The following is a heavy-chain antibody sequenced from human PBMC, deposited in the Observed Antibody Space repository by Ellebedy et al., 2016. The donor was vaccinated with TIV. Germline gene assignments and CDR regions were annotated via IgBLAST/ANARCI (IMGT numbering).Heavy chain of an antibody. CDR1: GFTFTSYW. J-gene: IGHJ3*01. Sequence: GESLKISXAASGFTFTSYWMHWVRQAPGKGLVWVSRINRDGSSTGYADSVKGRFTISRDNAKNTLYLQMNSLRAEDTALYYCARDRGITIFGVITPGALDLWGQGTVVTVSS. CDR2: INRDGSST. D-gene: IGHD3-3*01. CDR3: ARDRGITIFGVITPGALDL. V-gene: IGHV3-74*01.